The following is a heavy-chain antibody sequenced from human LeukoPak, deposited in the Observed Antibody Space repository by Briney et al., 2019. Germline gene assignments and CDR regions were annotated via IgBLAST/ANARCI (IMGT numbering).Heavy chain of an antibody. CDR2: ISGSGGST. D-gene: IGHD3-9*01. CDR3: AGHLRYFDWFDY. V-gene: IGHV3-23*01. CDR1: GFTFSSYA. Sequence: GGSLRLSCAASGFTFSSYAMSWVRQAPGKGLEWVSAISGSGGSTHYADSVKGRFTISRDNSKNTLYLQMNSLRAEDAAVYYCAGHLRYFDWFDYWGQGTLATVSS. J-gene: IGHJ4*02.